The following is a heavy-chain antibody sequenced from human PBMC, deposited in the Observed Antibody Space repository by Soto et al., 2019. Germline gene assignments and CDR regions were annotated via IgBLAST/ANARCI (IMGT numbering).Heavy chain of an antibody. CDR1: GFSFRSYT. CDR2: ISRNASSI. V-gene: IGHV3-48*01. Sequence: EVQLVESGGGLVQPGGSLRLSCVASGFSFRSYTMNWFRQAPGKGLEWVSDISRNASSISYADSVRGRFAISRDNAKMSLYLQMSSLRAEDSAVYYCARDREYCSGDNCYETGAAYWGQGALVTVSS. J-gene: IGHJ4*02. D-gene: IGHD2-15*01. CDR3: ARDREYCSGDNCYETGAAY.